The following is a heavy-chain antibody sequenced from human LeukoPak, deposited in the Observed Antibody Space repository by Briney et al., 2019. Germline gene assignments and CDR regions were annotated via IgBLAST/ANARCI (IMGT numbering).Heavy chain of an antibody. CDR1: GFTFSDYY. Sequence: IPGGSLRLSCAASGFTFSDYYMSWIRQAPGKGLERVSYISSSSSYTNYADSVKGRFTISRDNAKNSLYLQMNSLRAEDTAVYYCAREVLWFGELLSYFDYWGQGTLVTVSS. V-gene: IGHV3-11*06. CDR3: AREVLWFGELLSYFDY. D-gene: IGHD3-10*01. J-gene: IGHJ4*02. CDR2: ISSSSSYT.